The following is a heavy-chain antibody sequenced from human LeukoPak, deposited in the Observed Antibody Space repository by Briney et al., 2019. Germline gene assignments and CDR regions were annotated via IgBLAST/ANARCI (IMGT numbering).Heavy chain of an antibody. CDR3: ARDSRVGSYGSYYFDY. Sequence: SETLSLTCTVSGGSISSGGYYWSWIRQHPGKGLEWVGYIYYSGSTYYNPSLKSRVTISVDTSKNQFSLKLSSVTAADTAVYYCARDSRVGSYGSYYFDYWGQGTLVTVSS. CDR1: GGSISSGGYY. CDR2: IYYSGST. J-gene: IGHJ4*02. D-gene: IGHD5-18*01. V-gene: IGHV4-31*03.